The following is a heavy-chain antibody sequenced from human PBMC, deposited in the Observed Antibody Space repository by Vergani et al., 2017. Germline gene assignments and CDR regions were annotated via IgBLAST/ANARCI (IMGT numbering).Heavy chain of an antibody. J-gene: IGHJ5*02. Sequence: QVQLQESGPGLVKPSETLSLTCTVSGGSISSYYWSWIRQPPGKGLEWIGYIYYSGSTNYNPSLKSRVTISVDTSKNQFSLKLGSVTAADTAVYYCARGRYSSSSPGGWFDPWGQGTLVTVSS. CDR2: IYYSGST. D-gene: IGHD6-13*01. CDR1: GGSISSYY. CDR3: ARGRYSSSSPGGWFDP. V-gene: IGHV4-59*01.